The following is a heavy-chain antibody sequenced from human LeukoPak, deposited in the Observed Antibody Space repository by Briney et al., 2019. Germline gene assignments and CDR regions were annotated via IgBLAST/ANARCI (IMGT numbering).Heavy chain of an antibody. CDR3: ARVIAVAGTSWFDP. Sequence: PSETLSLTCTVSGGSISSYYWSWIRQPPGKGLEWIGYIYYSGSTNYNPSLKSRVTISVDTSKNQFSLKLSSVTAADTAVYYCARVIAVAGTSWFDPWGQGTLVTVSS. CDR2: IYYSGST. CDR1: GGSISSYY. J-gene: IGHJ5*02. V-gene: IGHV4-59*01. D-gene: IGHD6-19*01.